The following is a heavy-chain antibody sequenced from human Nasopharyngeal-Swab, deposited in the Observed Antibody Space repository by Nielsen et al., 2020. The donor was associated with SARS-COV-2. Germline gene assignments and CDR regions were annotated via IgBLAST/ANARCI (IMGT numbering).Heavy chain of an antibody. J-gene: IGHJ6*02. CDR1: GGSFSGYY. CDR3: ARGVRLTRITMVRGPIESVYGMDV. V-gene: IGHV4-34*01. D-gene: IGHD3-10*01. Sequence: SETLSLTCAAYGGSFSGYYWSWIRQPPGKGLEWIGEINHSGDTNYNPSLKSRVTISVDTSKNQFSLKLSSVTAADTAVYYCARGVRLTRITMVRGPIESVYGMDVWGQGTTVTVSS. CDR2: INHSGDT.